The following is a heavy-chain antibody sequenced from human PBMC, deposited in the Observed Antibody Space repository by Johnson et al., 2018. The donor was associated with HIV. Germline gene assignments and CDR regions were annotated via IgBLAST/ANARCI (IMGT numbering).Heavy chain of an antibody. J-gene: IGHJ3*02. Sequence: VHLVESGGGLIQPGGSLRLSCAASGFTVSSNYMSWVRQAPGKGLEWVSVIYSGGSTYYADSVKGRFTISRDNSKNTLYLQMNSLRAEDTAVYYCAKTIITRIAVAGTGAAFDIWGQGTMVTVSS. CDR1: GFTVSSNY. D-gene: IGHD6-19*01. V-gene: IGHV3-53*01. CDR2: IYSGGST. CDR3: AKTIITRIAVAGTGAAFDI.